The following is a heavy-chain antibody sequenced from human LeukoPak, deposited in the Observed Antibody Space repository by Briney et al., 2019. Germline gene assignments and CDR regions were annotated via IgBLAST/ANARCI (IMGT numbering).Heavy chain of an antibody. J-gene: IGHJ4*02. CDR2: IYISGST. Sequence: PSETLSLTCTVSGASINSHYWSWIRQPAGKGLEWIGRIYISGSTNYNSSLRSRDTMSVDTSKNQFSLKLTSVTAADTAVYYCARALNPLPGTYYFDYWGQGTLVTVSS. CDR1: GASINSHY. V-gene: IGHV4-4*07. D-gene: IGHD2-15*01. CDR3: ARALNPLPGTYYFDY.